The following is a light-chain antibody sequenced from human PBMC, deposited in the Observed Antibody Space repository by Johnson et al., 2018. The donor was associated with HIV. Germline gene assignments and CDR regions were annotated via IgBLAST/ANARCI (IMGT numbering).Light chain of an antibody. V-gene: IGLV1-51*01. CDR1: SSNLGNNY. CDR3: GTWHSSLTSGGV. J-gene: IGLJ1*01. Sequence: QSVLTQPPSVYAAPGQKVTISCSGSSSNLGNNYVSWYQHLPGTAPKLLIYDNNKRPSGIPDRFSGSNSSTSATLGITGLQTGDEADYYCGTWHSSLTSGGVFGTGTKVTVL. CDR2: DNN.